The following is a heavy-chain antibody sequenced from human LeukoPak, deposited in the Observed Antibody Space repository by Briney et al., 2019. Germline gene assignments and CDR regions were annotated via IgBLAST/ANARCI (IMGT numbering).Heavy chain of an antibody. V-gene: IGHV1-18*01. CDR2: ISAYNGNT. D-gene: IGHD3-3*01. CDR3: ARGEPYYDFWSGRWFYGMDV. Sequence: ASVKVSCKASGGTFSSYAISWVRQAPGQGLEWMGWISAYNGNTNYAQKLQGRVTMTTDTSTSTAYMELRSLRSDDTAVYYCARGEPYYDFWSGRWFYGMDVWGQGTTVTVSS. J-gene: IGHJ6*02. CDR1: GGTFSSYA.